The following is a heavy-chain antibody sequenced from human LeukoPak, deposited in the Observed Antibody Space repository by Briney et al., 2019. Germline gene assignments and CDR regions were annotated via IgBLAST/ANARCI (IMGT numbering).Heavy chain of an antibody. D-gene: IGHD2-21*01. CDR1: GYSISSGYY. J-gene: IGHJ3*02. V-gene: IGHV4-38-2*02. Sequence: SETLSLTCTLSGYSISSGYYWGWIRQPPGKGLEWIGSIYHSGSTYYNPSLKSRVTISVDTSKNQFSLKLSSVTAADTAVYYCARDMGQNCGGDCYSDAFDIWGQGTMVTVSS. CDR2: IYHSGST. CDR3: ARDMGQNCGGDCYSDAFDI.